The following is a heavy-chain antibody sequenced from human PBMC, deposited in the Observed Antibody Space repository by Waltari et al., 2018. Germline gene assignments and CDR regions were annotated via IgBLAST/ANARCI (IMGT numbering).Heavy chain of an antibody. V-gene: IGHV1-69*15. J-gene: IGHJ6*02. CDR3: ARPSWGNYGMDV. CDR2: IIPIFGTA. D-gene: IGHD3-16*01. CDR1: GGPFSSYA. Sequence: QVQLVQSGAEVKKPGSSVKVSCKASGGPFSSYAISWVRQAPGQGLGWMGRIIPIFGTANYAQKFQGRVTITADESTSTAYMELSSLRSEDTAVYYCARPSWGNYGMDVWGQGTTVTVSS.